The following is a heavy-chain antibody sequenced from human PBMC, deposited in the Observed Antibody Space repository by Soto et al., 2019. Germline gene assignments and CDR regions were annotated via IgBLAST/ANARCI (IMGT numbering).Heavy chain of an antibody. CDR2: IYDSVPT. V-gene: IGHV4-4*02. CDR1: GGSITSSPW. J-gene: IGHJ6*02. CDR3: ATTLSTYYNGMDV. D-gene: IGHD2-2*01. Sequence: QLLESGPGLVKPSGPLSLTCGVSGGSITSSPWWDWVRQPPGKGLERIGEIYDSVPTKYSPSIKNRVTISVDKSKDQVSLRLTSVTAADTAVYFCATTLSTYYNGMDVWGQGAAVVVSS.